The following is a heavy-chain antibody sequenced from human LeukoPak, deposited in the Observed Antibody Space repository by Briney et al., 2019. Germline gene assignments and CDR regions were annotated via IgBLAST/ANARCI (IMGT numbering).Heavy chain of an antibody. Sequence: SETLSLTCAVYGGSFSGYYWSWIRQPPGKGLEWIGEINHSGSTNYNPSLKSRVTISVDTSKNQFSLKLSSVTAADTAVYYCARGYDRDYYYYGMDVWGEGTTVTVSS. J-gene: IGHJ6*04. CDR3: ARGYDRDYYYYGMDV. V-gene: IGHV4-34*01. D-gene: IGHD3-22*01. CDR1: GGSFSGYY. CDR2: INHSGST.